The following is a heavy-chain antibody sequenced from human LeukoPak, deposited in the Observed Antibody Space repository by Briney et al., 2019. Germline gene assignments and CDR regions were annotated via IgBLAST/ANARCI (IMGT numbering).Heavy chain of an antibody. CDR2: IIPIFGTA. CDR1: GGTFSSYA. V-gene: IGHV1-69*13. J-gene: IGHJ4*02. Sequence: SVKVSCKASGGTFSSYAISWVRQAPGQGLEWMGGIIPIFGTANYAQKFQGRVTITADESTSTAYMEPSSLRSEDTAVYYCARLGYCSSTSCSYWGQGTLVTVSS. D-gene: IGHD2-2*01. CDR3: ARLGYCSSTSCSY.